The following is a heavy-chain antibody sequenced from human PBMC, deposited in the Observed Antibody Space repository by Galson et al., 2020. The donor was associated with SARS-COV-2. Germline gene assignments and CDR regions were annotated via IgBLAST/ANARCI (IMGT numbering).Heavy chain of an antibody. V-gene: IGHV3-74*01. CDR2: INSDGSST. D-gene: IGHD6-19*01. Sequence: TWGSLRLSCAVSGFTFSSYWMHWVRQGPGKGLLWVSRINSDGSSTSNADSVKGRFTISRDNAKNTLYLQMNSLRDDDTAVYYCVLLAVADPGDYWGQGTLVTVSS. CDR1: GFTFSSYW. J-gene: IGHJ4*02. CDR3: VLLAVADPGDY.